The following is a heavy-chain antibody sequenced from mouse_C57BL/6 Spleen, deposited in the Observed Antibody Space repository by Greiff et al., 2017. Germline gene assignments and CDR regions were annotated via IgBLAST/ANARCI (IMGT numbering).Heavy chain of an antibody. Sequence: VQLQQSGPELVKPGASVKISCKASGYAFSSSWMNWVKQRPGKGLEWIGRIYPGDGDTNYNGKFKGKATLTADKSSSTAYMQLSSLTAEDSAVYFCARSPFTPYYAMDYWGQGTSVTVSS. CDR2: IYPGDGDT. CDR3: ARSPFTPYYAMDY. CDR1: GYAFSSSW. J-gene: IGHJ4*01. V-gene: IGHV1-82*01.